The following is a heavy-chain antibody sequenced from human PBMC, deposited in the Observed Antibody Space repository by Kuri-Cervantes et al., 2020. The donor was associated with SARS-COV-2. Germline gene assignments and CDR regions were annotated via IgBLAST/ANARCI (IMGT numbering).Heavy chain of an antibody. D-gene: IGHD3-3*01. CDR1: GGSISSGGYY. CDR3: ARGRNYDFGSGYFHFDY. J-gene: IGHJ4*02. Sequence: SETLSLTCTVSGGSISSGGYYWSWIRQHPGKGLEWIGYVYYSGSTYYNPSLKSRVTISVDRSKNQFSLKLSSVTAADTAVYYCARGRNYDFGSGYFHFDYWGQGTLVTVSS. V-gene: IGHV4-31*03. CDR2: VYYSGST.